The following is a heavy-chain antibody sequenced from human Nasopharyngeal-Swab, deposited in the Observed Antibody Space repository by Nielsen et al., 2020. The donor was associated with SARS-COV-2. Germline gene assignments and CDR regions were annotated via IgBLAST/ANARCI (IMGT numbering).Heavy chain of an antibody. CDR2: INPNSGGT. V-gene: IGHV1-2*02. CDR1: GYTFTGYY. CDR3: AREEITIFGVVIIRGDGDYYYGMDV. J-gene: IGHJ6*02. Sequence: ASVQVSCKASGYTFTGYYMHWVRQAPGQGLEWMGWINPNSGGTNYAQKFQGRVTMTRDTSISTAYMELSRLRSDDTAVYYCAREEITIFGVVIIRGDGDYYYGMDVWGQGTTVTVSS. D-gene: IGHD3-3*01.